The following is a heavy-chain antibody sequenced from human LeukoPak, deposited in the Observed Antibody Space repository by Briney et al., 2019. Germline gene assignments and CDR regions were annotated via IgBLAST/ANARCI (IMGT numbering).Heavy chain of an antibody. CDR2: ISYDGSNK. J-gene: IGHJ4*02. V-gene: IGHV3-30-3*01. CDR1: GFTFSSYA. CDR3: ARDGGATTHFDY. Sequence: GGSLRLPCAASGFTFSSYAMHWVRQAPGKGLEWVAVISYDGSNKYYADSVKGRFTISRDNSKNTVYLQMNSLRAEDTAVYYCARDGGATTHFDYWGQGTLVTVSS. D-gene: IGHD1-26*01.